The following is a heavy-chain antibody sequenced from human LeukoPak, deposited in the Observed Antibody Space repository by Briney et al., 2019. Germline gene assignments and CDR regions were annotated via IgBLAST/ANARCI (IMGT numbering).Heavy chain of an antibody. CDR2: TYQRSKWYN. D-gene: IGHD6-19*01. CDR3: ARSPSPYSSGWYFDY. J-gene: IGHJ4*02. V-gene: IGHV6-1*01. Sequence: SQTLSLTCAISGDSVSINSAAWNWIRQSPSRGLEWLGRTYQRSKWYNDYAVSVKSRITINPDISKNQFSLQLNSVTPEDTAVYYWARSPSPYSSGWYFDYLGQGTLGTVSS. CDR1: GDSVSINSAA.